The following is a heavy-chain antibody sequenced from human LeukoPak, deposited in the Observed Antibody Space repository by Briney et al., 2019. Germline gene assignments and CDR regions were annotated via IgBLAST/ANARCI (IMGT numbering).Heavy chain of an antibody. CDR3: ARTAAAGSGFDP. V-gene: IGHV1-69*06. J-gene: IGHJ5*02. Sequence: GSSVKVSCKASGGTFSNYAISWVRQATGQGLEWMGGIIPIFGTANYAQKFQGRVTITADKSTSTAYMELSSLRSEDTAVYYCARTAAAGSGFDPWGQGTLVTVSS. CDR1: GGTFSNYA. CDR2: IIPIFGTA. D-gene: IGHD6-13*01.